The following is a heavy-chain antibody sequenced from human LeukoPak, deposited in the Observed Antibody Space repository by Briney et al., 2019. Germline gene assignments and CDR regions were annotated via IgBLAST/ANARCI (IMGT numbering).Heavy chain of an antibody. CDR2: ISTSSRNI. CDR3: ARSGDYGDYTAY. CDR1: GFTISSYN. V-gene: IGHV3-48*02. Sequence: GVSLRLCCAASGFTISSYNMNWVRQAPGKGLEWVSYISTSSRNIQYADSVKGRFTISRDNAKNSVYLQMNSLRDEDTAVYYCARSGDYGDYTAYWGQGTLVTVSS. D-gene: IGHD4-17*01. J-gene: IGHJ4*02.